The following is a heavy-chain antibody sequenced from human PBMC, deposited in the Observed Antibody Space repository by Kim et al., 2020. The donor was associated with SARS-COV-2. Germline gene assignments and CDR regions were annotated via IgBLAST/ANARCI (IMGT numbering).Heavy chain of an antibody. J-gene: IGHJ6*02. Sequence: ASVKVSCKASGYTFTSYDINWVRQATGQGLEWMGWMNPNSGNTGYAQKFQGRVTMTRNTSISTAYMELSSLRSEDTAVYYCARGLGSSWYPNYYGMDVCDQGAAMTVSS. CDR2: MNPNSGNT. D-gene: IGHD6-13*01. V-gene: IGHV1-8*01. CDR3: ARGLGSSWYPNYYGMDV. CDR1: GYTFTSYD.